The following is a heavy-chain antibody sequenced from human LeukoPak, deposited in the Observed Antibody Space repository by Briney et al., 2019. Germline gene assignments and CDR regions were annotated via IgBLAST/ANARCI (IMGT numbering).Heavy chain of an antibody. CDR3: ARAGTGRWQWHLIDY. J-gene: IGHJ4*01. CDR2: IKPDGSEK. V-gene: IGHV3-7*04. D-gene: IGHD6-19*01. Sequence: GGSLRLSCAASGFTFSSYAMSWVRQAPGKGLEWVANIKPDGSEKNYADSVRGRVTISRDNTKNSLFLQMNSLRVDVSAVYYCARAGTGRWQWHLIDYWGQGILVTVSS. CDR1: GFTFSSYA.